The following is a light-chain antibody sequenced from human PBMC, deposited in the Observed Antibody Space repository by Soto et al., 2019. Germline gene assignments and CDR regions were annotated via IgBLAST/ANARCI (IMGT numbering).Light chain of an antibody. Sequence: QSALTQPASVSGSPGQSITISCTGTSRDVGGYNYVSWYRHHPGKAPKLIIYDVTNWPLGVSNPFSGSKSGNTASLTISGLQPEDEADYYCSSYTTSNTRQIVFGTGTKVTVL. V-gene: IGLV2-14*03. J-gene: IGLJ1*01. CDR2: DVT. CDR1: SRDVGGYNY. CDR3: SSYTTSNTRQIV.